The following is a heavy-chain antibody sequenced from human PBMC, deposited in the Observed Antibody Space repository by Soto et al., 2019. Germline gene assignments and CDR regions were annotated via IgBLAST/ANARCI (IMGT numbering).Heavy chain of an antibody. V-gene: IGHV3-30*03. CDR2: VSYNGRKE. CDR3: ASRPGSEKWLVLDY. Sequence: XGSLLLSCVASGFTFSSYGMHWVRQAPGKGLEWVALVSYNGRKEYYADSVKGRFSISRDNSKNTLYVQMNTLRDEDTAVYYCASRPGSEKWLVLDYWGQGTLVTVSS. J-gene: IGHJ4*02. CDR1: GFTFSSYG. D-gene: IGHD6-19*01.